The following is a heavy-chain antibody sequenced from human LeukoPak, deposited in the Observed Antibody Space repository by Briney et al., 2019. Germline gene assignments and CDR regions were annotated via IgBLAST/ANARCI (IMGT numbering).Heavy chain of an antibody. CDR1: GFTFSSYW. J-gene: IGHJ4*02. CDR3: AKVGQNYHILTYYFDY. CDR2: ISSIGGST. Sequence: GGSLRLSCAASGFTFSSYWMSWVRQAPGKGLEWVSGISSIGGSTVYADSVQGRFTISRDNSKNALYLQMNSLRAEDTAVYYCAKVGQNYHILTYYFDYWGQGTLVTVSS. D-gene: IGHD3-9*01. V-gene: IGHV3-23*01.